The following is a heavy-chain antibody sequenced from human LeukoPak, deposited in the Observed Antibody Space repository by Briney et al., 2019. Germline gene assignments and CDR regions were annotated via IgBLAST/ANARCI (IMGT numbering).Heavy chain of an antibody. CDR1: GFTLSSYG. Sequence: PGGSLRLSCAASGFTLSSYGMHWVRQAPGKGLGWVAFIRYDGSNKYYADSVKGRFTISRDNSKNTLYLQMNSLRAEDTAVYYCAKDRLWFGELGAGYFDYWGQGTLVTVSS. V-gene: IGHV3-30*02. D-gene: IGHD3-10*01. CDR3: AKDRLWFGELGAGYFDY. J-gene: IGHJ4*02. CDR2: IRYDGSNK.